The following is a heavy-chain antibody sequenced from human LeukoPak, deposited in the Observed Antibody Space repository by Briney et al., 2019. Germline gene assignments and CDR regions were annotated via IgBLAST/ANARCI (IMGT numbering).Heavy chain of an antibody. CDR3: AKDPNWDRGS. CDR2: VGPSGGTG. Sequence: GGSLRLSCATSGFTFSSATMMWVRQAPGKGLEFVSGVGPSGGTGTYADSVKGRFTISRDNSKNTLYLQMNNLRVEDTAVYYCAKDPNWDRGSWGQGTLVTVSS. CDR1: GFTFSSAT. J-gene: IGHJ5*02. V-gene: IGHV3-23*01. D-gene: IGHD7-27*01.